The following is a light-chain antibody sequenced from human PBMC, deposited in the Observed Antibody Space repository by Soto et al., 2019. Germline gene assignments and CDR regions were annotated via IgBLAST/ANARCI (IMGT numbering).Light chain of an antibody. CDR2: DAS. J-gene: IGKJ1*01. V-gene: IGKV1-5*01. CDR3: QQYNSYSGT. Sequence: DIQMTQSPSTLSASVGDRVTLTCRASQSISSWLAWYQQKPGKAPKLLIYDASSLESGVPSRLSGSGSGTEFTLTMSSLQPDDFATYYCQQYNSYSGTFGQGTKVEIK. CDR1: QSISSW.